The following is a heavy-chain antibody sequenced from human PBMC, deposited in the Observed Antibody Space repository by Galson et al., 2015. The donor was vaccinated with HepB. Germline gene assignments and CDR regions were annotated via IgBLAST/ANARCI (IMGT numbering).Heavy chain of an antibody. CDR1: GFTFSSYE. CDR2: ISSSGSTI. J-gene: IGHJ6*02. Sequence: SLRLSCAASGFTFSSYEMNWVRQAPGKGLEWVSYISSSGSTIYYADSVKGRFTISRDNAKNSLYLQMNSLRAEDTAVYYCATGVAATGQYYYYGMDVWGQGTTVTVSS. D-gene: IGHD2-15*01. V-gene: IGHV3-48*03. CDR3: ATGVAATGQYYYYGMDV.